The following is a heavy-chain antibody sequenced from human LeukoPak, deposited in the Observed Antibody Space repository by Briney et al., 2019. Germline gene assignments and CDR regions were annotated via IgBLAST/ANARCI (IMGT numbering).Heavy chain of an antibody. Sequence: GGSLRLSCAASGFTFSSYAMHWVRQAPGKGLEWVAVISYDGSNKYYADSVKGRFTISRDNSKNTLYLQMNSLRAEDTAVYYCARDGLWDSSGYYYGLFDYWGQGTLVTVSS. CDR3: ARDGLWDSSGYYYGLFDY. CDR2: ISYDGSNK. J-gene: IGHJ4*02. CDR1: GFTFSSYA. D-gene: IGHD3-22*01. V-gene: IGHV3-30*01.